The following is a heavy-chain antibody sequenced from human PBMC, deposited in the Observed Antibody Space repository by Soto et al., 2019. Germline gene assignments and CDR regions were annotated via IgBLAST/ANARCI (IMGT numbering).Heavy chain of an antibody. CDR2: IRQGGNEK. CDR3: VGALTYEVPYYYYGMDV. V-gene: IGHV3-7*01. Sequence: LRLSCTASGFMFSTYLMSWVRQAPGKGLEWVANIRQGGNEKFYVDSVKGRFTISRDNAKKSLYLQMNSLRAEDTAVYYCVGALTYEVPYYYYGMDVWGQGTTVTVSS. J-gene: IGHJ6*02. D-gene: IGHD3-16*01. CDR1: GFMFSTYL.